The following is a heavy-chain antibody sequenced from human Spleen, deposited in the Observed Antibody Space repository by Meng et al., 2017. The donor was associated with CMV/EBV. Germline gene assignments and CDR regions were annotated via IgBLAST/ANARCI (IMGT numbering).Heavy chain of an antibody. CDR1: GHSFSGYY. CDR3: ARVWGSIDY. CDR2: MNLNSGYA. D-gene: IGHD7-27*01. V-gene: IGHV1-8*02. J-gene: IGHJ4*02. Sequence: ASVKVSCKASGHSFSGYYIHWLRQAPGQGLEWMGWMNLNSGYAGSAQKFQGRVTMTRDTSISTAYMELSSLRSEDTAVYYCARVWGSIDYWGQGTLVTVSS.